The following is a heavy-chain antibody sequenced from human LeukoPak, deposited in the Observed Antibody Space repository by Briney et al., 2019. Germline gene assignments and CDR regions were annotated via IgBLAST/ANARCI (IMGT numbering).Heavy chain of an antibody. CDR1: GFPFSSYG. CDR2: IQYEGSNK. CDR3: AKSDIAMIVVVPCYFDY. Sequence: QPGGSLILSCASSGFPFSSYGMHWVRQAPGKGLEWLAFIQYEGSNKYSADSVKGRFTISRDNSKNTLYLQMNRLRAEDRAVYYCAKSDIAMIVVVPCYFDYWGQGTLVTVSS. J-gene: IGHJ4*02. V-gene: IGHV3-30*02. D-gene: IGHD3-22*01.